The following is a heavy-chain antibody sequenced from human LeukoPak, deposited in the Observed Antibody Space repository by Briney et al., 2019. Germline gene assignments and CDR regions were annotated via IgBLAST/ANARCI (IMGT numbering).Heavy chain of an antibody. V-gene: IGHV3-23*01. CDR2: ITVNSADT. CDR3: AKDSGYGDYGGEYFPH. CDR1: GFTFSNYA. D-gene: IGHD4-17*01. J-gene: IGHJ1*01. Sequence: GGSLRLSCAASGFTFSNYAMSWVRQSPGKGLEWVSSITVNSADTYYADSVKGRFTISSDNSKNTLYLQMNSLRAEDTALYYCAKDSGYGDYGGEYFPHWGQGTLVTVSS.